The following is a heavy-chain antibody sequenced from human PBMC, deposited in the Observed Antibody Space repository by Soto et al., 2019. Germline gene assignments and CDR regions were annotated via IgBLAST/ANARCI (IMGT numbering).Heavy chain of an antibody. CDR2: IYYSGST. CDR3: AACGNSNYGGAFDI. J-gene: IGHJ3*02. Sequence: SETLSLTCTVSGGSISSGGYFWSWIRQRPGKGLEWIGYIYYSGSTDYNPSLRSRVTISLDTSKKQFSLKLNSVTAADTAVYYCAACGNSNYGGAFDIWGQGKMVTVS. CDR1: GGSISSGGYF. D-gene: IGHD4-17*01. V-gene: IGHV4-31*03.